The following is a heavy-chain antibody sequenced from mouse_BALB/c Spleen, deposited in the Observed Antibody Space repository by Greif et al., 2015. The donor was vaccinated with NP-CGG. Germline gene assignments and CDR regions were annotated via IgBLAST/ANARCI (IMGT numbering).Heavy chain of an antibody. CDR2: INPSTGYT. CDR1: GYTFTSYW. J-gene: IGHJ4*01. Sequence: VQLQQSGAELAKPGASVKMSCKASGYTFTSYWMHWVTQRPGQGLEWIGYINPSTGYTEYNQKFKDKATLSADKSSSTAYMQRSRLTSEDSAVYYCARRGYHDYAYAMDYWAQGTSVTVAS. V-gene: IGHV1-7*01. CDR3: ARRGYHDYAYAMDY. D-gene: IGHD2-4*01.